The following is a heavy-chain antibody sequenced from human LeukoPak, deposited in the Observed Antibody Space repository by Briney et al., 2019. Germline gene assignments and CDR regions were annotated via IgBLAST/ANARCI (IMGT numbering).Heavy chain of an antibody. CDR3: ARDGRYYYAFDI. J-gene: IGHJ3*02. Sequence: SETLSLTCAVSGVSISSSSYYWGWIRQPPGKGLEWIGSIYYSGSTDYNPSLKSRVTISVDTSKNQFSLKLSSVTAADTAVYYCARDGRYYYAFDIWGQGTMVTVSS. D-gene: IGHD1-26*01. CDR1: GVSISSSSYY. CDR2: IYYSGST. V-gene: IGHV4-39*07.